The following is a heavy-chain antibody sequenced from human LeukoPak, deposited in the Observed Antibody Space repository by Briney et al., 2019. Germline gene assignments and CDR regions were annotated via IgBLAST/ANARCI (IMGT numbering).Heavy chain of an antibody. V-gene: IGHV4-34*01. D-gene: IGHD3-22*01. Sequence: SETLSLTCAVYGGSFSGYYWSWIRQPPGKGLEWIGEINHSGSTNYSPSLKSRVTISVDTSKNQFSLKLSSVTAADTAVYYCATVEVSDYDSSGYLPGYWGQGTLVTVSS. CDR1: GGSFSGYY. CDR2: INHSGST. CDR3: ATVEVSDYDSSGYLPGY. J-gene: IGHJ4*02.